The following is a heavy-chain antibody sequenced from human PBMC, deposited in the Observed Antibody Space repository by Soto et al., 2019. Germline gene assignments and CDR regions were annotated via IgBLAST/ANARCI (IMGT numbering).Heavy chain of an antibody. CDR3: ARCIDYGGNSGVWFDP. CDR2: ISAYNGNT. J-gene: IGHJ5*02. Sequence: ASVKVSCKVSGYTLTELSMHWVRQAPGQGLEWMGWISAYNGNTNYAQKLQGRVTMTTDTSTSTAYMELRSLRSDDTAVYYCARCIDYGGNSGVWFDPWGQGTLVTVSS. V-gene: IGHV1-18*01. CDR1: GYTLTELS. D-gene: IGHD4-17*01.